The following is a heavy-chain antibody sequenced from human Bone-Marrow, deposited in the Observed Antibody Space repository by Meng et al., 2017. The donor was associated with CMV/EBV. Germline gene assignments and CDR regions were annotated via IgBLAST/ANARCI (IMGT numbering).Heavy chain of an antibody. V-gene: IGHV1-46*01. Sequence: ASVKVSCKASGYTFTSYYMHWVRQAPGQGLEWMGIINPSGGSTSYAQKFQGRVTMTRDTSTGTVYMELSSLRSEDTAVYYCARDRGLHVTVRYFDYWGQGTLVTVSS. J-gene: IGHJ4*02. D-gene: IGHD5-24*01. CDR2: INPSGGST. CDR3: ARDRGLHVTVRYFDY. CDR1: GYTFTSYY.